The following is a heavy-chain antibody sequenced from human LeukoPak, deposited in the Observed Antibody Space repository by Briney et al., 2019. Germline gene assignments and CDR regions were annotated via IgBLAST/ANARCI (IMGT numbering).Heavy chain of an antibody. CDR2: INPNSGGT. CDR1: GYTFTGYY. D-gene: IGHD3-10*01. J-gene: IGHJ1*01. V-gene: IGHV1-2*02. CDR3: ARDGSGTYQH. Sequence: GASVKVSCKASGYTFTGYYMHWVRQAPGQGLEWMGWINPNSGGTNYAQKFQGRVTITRNTSISTAYMELSSLRSEDTAVYYCARDGSGTYQHWGQGTLVTVSS.